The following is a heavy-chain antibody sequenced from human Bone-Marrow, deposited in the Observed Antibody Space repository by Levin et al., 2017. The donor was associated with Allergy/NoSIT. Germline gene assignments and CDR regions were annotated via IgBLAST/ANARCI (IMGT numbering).Heavy chain of an antibody. D-gene: IGHD5-12*01. V-gene: IGHV3-23*01. J-gene: IGHJ6*02. Sequence: GESLKISCAGPGFTFSTYVMSWVRQAPGKGLEWVSDISGAGDRTNYAESVRGRTTISRDNFKNVLYLQMKSLRVEDTAVYYCAKSGGYDRHYYHGMDVWGQGTTVVVSS. CDR1: GFTFSTYV. CDR2: ISGAGDRT. CDR3: AKSGGYDRHYYHGMDV.